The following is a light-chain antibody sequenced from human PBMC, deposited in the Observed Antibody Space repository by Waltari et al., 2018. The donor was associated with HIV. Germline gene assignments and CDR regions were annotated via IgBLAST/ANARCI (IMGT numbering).Light chain of an antibody. CDR2: SNN. CDR1: SSNIGNNA. V-gene: IGLV1-44*01. Sequence: QSVLTQPPSASGTPGQRVTISCSGSSSNIGNNAVSWYQQFPGTAPKLLIYSNNQRPAGVPDRFSGSMSGTSASLAISVLRSEDEANYYCETLDDNLNGPVFGGGTKLTVL. J-gene: IGLJ2*01. CDR3: ETLDDNLNGPV.